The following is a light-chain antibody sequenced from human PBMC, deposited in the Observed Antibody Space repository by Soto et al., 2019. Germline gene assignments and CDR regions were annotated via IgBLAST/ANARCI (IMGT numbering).Light chain of an antibody. V-gene: IGLV2-14*01. Sequence: QSALTQPASVSASPGQSITISCTGTSSDVGGYKYVSWYQQYPGKAPKLMIYEVSNRPSGVSSRFSGSKSGNMASLTISGLQAEDEGDYYCCAFTSAGTWVFGGGTKLTVL. J-gene: IGLJ3*02. CDR2: EVS. CDR3: CAFTSAGTWV. CDR1: SSDVGGYKY.